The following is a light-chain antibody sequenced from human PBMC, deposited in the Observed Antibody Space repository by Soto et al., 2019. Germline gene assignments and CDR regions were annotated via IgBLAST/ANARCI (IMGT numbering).Light chain of an antibody. CDR1: SSDVGGYNY. CDR2: GVT. Sequence: QSVLTQPASVSGSPGQSITISCTGTSSDVGGYNYVSWYQQHPGKAPKLMIYGVTNRPSGVSNRFSGSKSGNTATLGITGLQTGDEADYYCGTWDSSRVFGTGTKLTVL. J-gene: IGLJ1*01. CDR3: GTWDSSRV. V-gene: IGLV2-14*01.